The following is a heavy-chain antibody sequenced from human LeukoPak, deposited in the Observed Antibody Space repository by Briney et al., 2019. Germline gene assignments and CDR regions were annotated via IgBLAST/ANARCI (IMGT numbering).Heavy chain of an antibody. J-gene: IGHJ3*02. V-gene: IGHV4-34*01. Sequence: SETLSLTCAVYGGSFSGYYWSWIRQPPGKGLEWIGEINHSGSTNYNPSLKSRVTISVDTSKNQFSLKLSSVTAADTAVCYCARGRGGHRSRDAFDIWGQGTMVTVSS. CDR3: ARGRGGHRSRDAFDI. CDR2: INHSGST. CDR1: GGSFSGYY. D-gene: IGHD1-14*01.